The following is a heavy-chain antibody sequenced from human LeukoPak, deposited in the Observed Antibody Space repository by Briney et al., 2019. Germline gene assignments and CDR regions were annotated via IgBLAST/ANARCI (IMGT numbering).Heavy chain of an antibody. D-gene: IGHD6-19*01. Sequence: SETLSLTCTVSGGSFSSFYWSWIRQPPGKGLEWIGYIYYTGGTNYNPSPKSRITTSVDTSKNQFSLQLSSVTAADAAVYYCARHGTSVAWYFDLWGRGTLVAVSS. CDR3: ARHGTSVAWYFDL. CDR1: GGSFSSFY. J-gene: IGHJ2*01. V-gene: IGHV4-59*08. CDR2: IYYTGGT.